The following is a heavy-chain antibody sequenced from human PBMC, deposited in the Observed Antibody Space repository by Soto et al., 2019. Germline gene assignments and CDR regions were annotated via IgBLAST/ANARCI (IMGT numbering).Heavy chain of an antibody. CDR3: ARDQDGDYSYDAFDI. J-gene: IGHJ3*02. V-gene: IGHV1-3*01. Sequence: QVQLVQSGAEVKKPGASVKVSCKASGYTFTSYAMHWVRQAPGQRLEWMGWINAGNGNTKYSQKFQGRVTLTRDTSASTAYMELSSLRSEDTAVYYCARDQDGDYSYDAFDIWGQGTMVTVSS. D-gene: IGHD4-17*01. CDR1: GYTFTSYA. CDR2: INAGNGNT.